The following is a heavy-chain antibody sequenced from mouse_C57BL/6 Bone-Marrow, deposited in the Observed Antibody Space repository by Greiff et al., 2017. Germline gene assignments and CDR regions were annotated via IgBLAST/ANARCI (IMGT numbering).Heavy chain of an antibody. D-gene: IGHD2-3*01. CDR3: ARYDGYYDWFAY. J-gene: IGHJ3*01. V-gene: IGHV1-81*01. CDR1: GYTFTSYG. Sequence: VQLQQSGAELARPGASVKLSCKASGYTFTSYGISWVKQRTGQGLEWIGEIYPRSGNTYYNEKFKGKATLTADKSSSTAYMELRSLTSEDSAVYFCARYDGYYDWFAYWGQGTLVTVSA. CDR2: IYPRSGNT.